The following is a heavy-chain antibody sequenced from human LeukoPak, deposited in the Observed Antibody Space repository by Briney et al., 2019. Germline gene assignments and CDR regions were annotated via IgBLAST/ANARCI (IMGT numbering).Heavy chain of an antibody. CDR1: VGSISSFY. CDR2: IYVGGGT. Sequence: SEALSLTCTVSVGSISSFYSSWIRQPAGKGVEWGGRIYVGGGTTYTPYPKSRVTMSVDTSKNQFSLKVSSVTAADTAVYYCARAAIGLDVWGQGTTVTVSS. J-gene: IGHJ6*02. V-gene: IGHV4-4*07. D-gene: IGHD2-21*01. CDR3: ARAAIGLDV.